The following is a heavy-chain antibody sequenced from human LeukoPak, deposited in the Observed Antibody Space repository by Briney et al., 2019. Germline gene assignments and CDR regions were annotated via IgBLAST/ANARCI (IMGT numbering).Heavy chain of an antibody. CDR1: GLTFTNYG. CDR2: ISDSGI. J-gene: IGHJ5*02. V-gene: IGHV3-48*01. Sequence: GGSLRLSCATSGLTFTNYGMNWVRQAPGKGLEWISYISDSGILYADSVKGRFTISRGSARNSLYLQMNSLRAEDSAVYYCARGEVGATTGERFDPWGQGTLVTVSS. D-gene: IGHD1-26*01. CDR3: ARGEVGATTGERFDP.